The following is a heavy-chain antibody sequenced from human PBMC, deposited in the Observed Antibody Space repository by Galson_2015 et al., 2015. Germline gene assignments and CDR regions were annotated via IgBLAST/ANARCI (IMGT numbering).Heavy chain of an antibody. CDR3: ARGRQLLDH. Sequence: SVKVSCKASGYTFSGYFLHWVRQAPGQGLEWMGRINPNSGGTNYTQKFQGRVTKTRDTSISTVYMELSSLRSDDSAVYYCARGRQLLDHWGQGTLVTVSS. D-gene: IGHD2-2*01. CDR1: GYTFSGYF. V-gene: IGHV1-2*06. J-gene: IGHJ4*02. CDR2: INPNSGGT.